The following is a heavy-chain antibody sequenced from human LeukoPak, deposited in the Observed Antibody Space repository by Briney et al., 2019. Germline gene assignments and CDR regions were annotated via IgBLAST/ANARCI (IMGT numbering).Heavy chain of an antibody. D-gene: IGHD3-9*01. Sequence: SVSVSLGSSGGTFNIYAIRGVRQAPGQGREGGGGIIPIRGRAKYAQKLQGRVTITADKATSTAYMELRSERCEDTAVHYCARSTLTVYEIRGRLGEPFDIWGQGTMVTVSS. CDR3: ARSTLTVYEIRGRLGEPFDI. J-gene: IGHJ3*02. CDR2: IIPIRGRA. CDR1: GGTFNIYA. V-gene: IGHV1-69*10.